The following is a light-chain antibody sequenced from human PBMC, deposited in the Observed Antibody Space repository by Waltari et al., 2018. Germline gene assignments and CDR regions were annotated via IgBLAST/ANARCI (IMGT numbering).Light chain of an antibody. CDR2: AAS. CDR3: QQSYSTPCT. Sequence: DIQMTQSPSSLSASVGDRVTITCRASQSISSYLNWYQQKPGKAPKLLIYAASSLQSGVRSRFSGSGSGTDCTRTISSLQPEDFATYYCQQSYSTPCTFGPGTKVDIK. CDR1: QSISSY. V-gene: IGKV1-39*01. J-gene: IGKJ3*01.